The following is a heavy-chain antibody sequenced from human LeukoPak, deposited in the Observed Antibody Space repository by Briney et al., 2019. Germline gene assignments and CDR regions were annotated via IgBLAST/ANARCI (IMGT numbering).Heavy chain of an antibody. D-gene: IGHD4-17*01. J-gene: IGHJ5*02. CDR2: IYYSGST. Sequence: PSQTLSLTCTVSGGSISSGDFYWSWIRQPPGKGLEWIGYIYYSGSTYYNPSLKRRVTISVDTSKNQFSLKLSSVTAADTAVYYCAREGLGYGDYGFDPWGQGTLVTVSS. CDR1: GGSISSGDFY. V-gene: IGHV4-30-4*08. CDR3: AREGLGYGDYGFDP.